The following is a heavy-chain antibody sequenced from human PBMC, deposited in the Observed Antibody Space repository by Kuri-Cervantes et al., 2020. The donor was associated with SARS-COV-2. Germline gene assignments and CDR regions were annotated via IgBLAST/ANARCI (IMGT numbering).Heavy chain of an antibody. V-gene: IGHV4-31*03. CDR2: TYYRGST. D-gene: IGHD3-10*01. J-gene: IGHJ3*02. CDR3: ARSPRVQGVIMQGYAFDI. CDR1: GASISSGGDY. Sequence: SETLSLTCTVSGASISSGGDYWSWIRQHPGKGLEWIGYTYYRGSTYYNPSLKSRVTISVDTSKNQFSLKLSSVTAADTAVYYCARSPRVQGVIMQGYAFDIWGQGTMVTVSS.